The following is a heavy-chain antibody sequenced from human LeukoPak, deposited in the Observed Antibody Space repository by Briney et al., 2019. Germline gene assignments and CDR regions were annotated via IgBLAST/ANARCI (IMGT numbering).Heavy chain of an antibody. CDR3: ATGEDYKSSRFDP. V-gene: IGHV4-59*11. CDR1: GGSITSHY. CDR2: IYYSGTI. D-gene: IGHD4-11*01. Sequence: PSETLSLTCTVSGGSITSHYWNWIRQTPGKGLEWIGYIYYSGTIKYNPSLKSRVTISLDTSKNQFSLKLASVTTADTAVYYCATGEDYKSSRFDPWGQETLSPCPQ. J-gene: IGHJ5*02.